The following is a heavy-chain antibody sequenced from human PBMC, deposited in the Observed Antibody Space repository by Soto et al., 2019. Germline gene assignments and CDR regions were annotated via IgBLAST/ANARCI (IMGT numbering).Heavy chain of an antibody. CDR1: GGTFSSFL. CDR3: ILDCTSMRCYGYLCVDV. CDR2: IIPVFGTA. D-gene: IGHD2-2*01. V-gene: IGHV1-69*01. Sequence: QVQLVQSGGEVKTPGSSVKVSCKASGGTFSSFLMGWVRQAPGQGPEWMGGIIPVFGTATYAQKFQGRVTITADDSKSTVYMELSGLKSEDTAVYYCILDCTSMRCYGYLCVDVWGQGTTVTVSS. J-gene: IGHJ6*02.